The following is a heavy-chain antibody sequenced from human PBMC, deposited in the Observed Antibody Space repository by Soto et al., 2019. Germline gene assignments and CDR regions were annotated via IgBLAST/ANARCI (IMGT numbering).Heavy chain of an antibody. CDR2: IYYSGST. CDR1: GGSTSSGDYY. J-gene: IGHJ5*02. D-gene: IGHD6-13*01. CDR3: ARERPDGSRLDP. Sequence: SETLSLTCTVSGGSTSSGDYYWSWIPQPPGKGLEWIGYIYYSGSTYYNPSLKSRVTISVDTSKNQFSLKLSSVTAADTAVYYCARERPDGSRLDPWGQGTLVTVSS. V-gene: IGHV4-30-4*01.